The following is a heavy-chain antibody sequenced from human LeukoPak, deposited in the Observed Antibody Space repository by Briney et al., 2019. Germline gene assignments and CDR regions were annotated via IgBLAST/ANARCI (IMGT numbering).Heavy chain of an antibody. V-gene: IGHV4-31*03. CDR2: IYYSGST. J-gene: IGHJ6*02. CDR3: ARVLWDYYYGMDV. D-gene: IGHD3-16*01. Sequence: SETLSLTCTVSGGSIRSGGYYWSWIRQLPGKGLESIGYIYYSGSTYYNPSLKSRVTISVDTSKNQFSLGLSSVTAADTAVYYCARVLWDYYYGMDVWGQGSTVTGSS. CDR1: GGSIRSGGYY.